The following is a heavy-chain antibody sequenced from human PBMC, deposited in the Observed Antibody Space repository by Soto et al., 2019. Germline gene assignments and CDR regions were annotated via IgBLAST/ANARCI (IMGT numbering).Heavy chain of an antibody. CDR2: ISTYNGNT. J-gene: IGHJ4*02. D-gene: IGHD1-1*01. CDR3: AREEGISDWHEFDY. Sequence: QVQLVQSGAEVKKPGASVKVSCKASGYTFTDYGISWVRQAPGQGLEWRGWISTYNGNTIYAQKIKGRVTMTTDTSTSTAYVELRSLRSDDTAVYYCAREEGISDWHEFDYWGQGTLVTVSS. CDR1: GYTFTDYG. V-gene: IGHV1-18*04.